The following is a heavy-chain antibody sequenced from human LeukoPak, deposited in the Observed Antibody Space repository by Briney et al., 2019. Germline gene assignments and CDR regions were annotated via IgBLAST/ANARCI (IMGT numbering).Heavy chain of an antibody. V-gene: IGHV4-59*11. D-gene: IGHD6-6*01. CDR3: AKGEYSRTSYYHYYMDV. Sequence: PSETLSLTCTVSSVSISSHDWSWIQQSPGKGLEWIGYSHYSGDTSYNPSLKSRVTISLDTSKNQFSLRLSSVTAADTAVYFCAKGEYSRTSYYHYYMDVWGKGTTATVPS. CDR2: SHYSGDT. CDR1: SVSISSHD. J-gene: IGHJ6*03.